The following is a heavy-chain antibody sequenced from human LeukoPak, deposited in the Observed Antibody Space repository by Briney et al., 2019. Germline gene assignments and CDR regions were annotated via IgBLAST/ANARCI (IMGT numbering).Heavy chain of an antibody. D-gene: IGHD3-22*01. CDR3: AANYEYYYDSSGYYVDDY. V-gene: IGHV1-69*05. CDR1: GGTFSSYA. Sequence: SVKVSCKASGGTFSSYAISWVRQAPGQGLEWMGGINPIFGTANYAQKFQGRVTITTDESTSTAYMELSSLRSEDTAVYYCAANYEYYYDSSGYYVDDYWGQGTLVTVSS. J-gene: IGHJ4*02. CDR2: INPIFGTA.